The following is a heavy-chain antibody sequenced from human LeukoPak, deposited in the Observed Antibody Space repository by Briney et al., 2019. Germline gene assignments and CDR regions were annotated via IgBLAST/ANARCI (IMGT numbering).Heavy chain of an antibody. CDR2: ISSSSSYI. CDR1: GFTFSSYA. D-gene: IGHD3-16*01. Sequence: PGGSLRLSCAASGFTFSSYAMHWVRQAPGKGLEWVSSISSSSSYIYYADSVKGRFTISRDNAKNSLYLQMNSLRAEDTAVYYCAIRGSIMAPDFDYWGQGTLVTVSS. J-gene: IGHJ4*02. V-gene: IGHV3-21*01. CDR3: AIRGSIMAPDFDY.